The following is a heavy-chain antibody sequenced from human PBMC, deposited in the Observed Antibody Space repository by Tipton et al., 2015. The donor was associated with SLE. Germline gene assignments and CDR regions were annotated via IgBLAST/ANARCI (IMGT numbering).Heavy chain of an antibody. D-gene: IGHD3-22*01. CDR1: GGSLSSSSYY. Sequence: LRLSCTVSGGSLSSSSYYWGWLRPPPGQGLEWIGSIYYSGSTYPNPSPKRRVTISEDTSKNQFSLKLSPVTAADTAVYYGARGAYDRSAITPWWYFDLWGRGTLVTVSS. CDR2: IYYSGST. J-gene: IGHJ2*01. CDR3: ARGAYDRSAITPWWYFDL. V-gene: IGHV4-39*07.